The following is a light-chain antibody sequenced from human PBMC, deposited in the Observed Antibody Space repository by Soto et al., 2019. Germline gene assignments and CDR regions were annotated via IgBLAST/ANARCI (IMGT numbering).Light chain of an antibody. CDR2: AAS. CDR3: QHYKTWPLA. Sequence: DIQMTQSPSSLSASVRDRVTITCRASQNIRGYLNWYQQKPGKAPKLLIYAASSLQSGIPSRFSGSGSGTEATLTISSLQSEDFAVYYCQHYKTWPLAFGGGTKVDIK. CDR1: QNIRGY. J-gene: IGKJ4*01. V-gene: IGKV1-39*01.